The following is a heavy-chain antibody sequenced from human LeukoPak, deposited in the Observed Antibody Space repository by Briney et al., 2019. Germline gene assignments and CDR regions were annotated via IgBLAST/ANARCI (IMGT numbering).Heavy chain of an antibody. V-gene: IGHV4-39*02. D-gene: IGHD1-26*01. CDR1: GASISSTTFY. Sequence: SETLSLTYTVSGASISSTTFYWGWIRQPPGKGLEWIGTIYYSGSTYYNPSLKSRVTISVDASKNHFSLRLSSVTAADTAVYYCARRGVGPTRLYYFDYWGQGTLVTVSS. J-gene: IGHJ4*02. CDR2: IYYSGST. CDR3: ARRGVGPTRLYYFDY.